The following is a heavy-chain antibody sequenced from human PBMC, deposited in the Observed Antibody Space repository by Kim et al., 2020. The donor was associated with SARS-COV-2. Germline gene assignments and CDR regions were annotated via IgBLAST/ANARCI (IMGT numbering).Heavy chain of an antibody. J-gene: IGHJ6*02. V-gene: IGHV3-66*01. Sequence: GGSLRLSCAASGFTVSSNYMSWVRQAPGKGLEWVSVIYSGGSTYYADSVKGRFTLSRDNSKNTLYLQMNSLRAEDTAVYYCASLEHYYYDSSGSSVDVWGHGTTVTVSS. CDR1: GFTVSSNY. D-gene: IGHD3-22*01. CDR3: ASLEHYYYDSSGSSVDV. CDR2: IYSGGST.